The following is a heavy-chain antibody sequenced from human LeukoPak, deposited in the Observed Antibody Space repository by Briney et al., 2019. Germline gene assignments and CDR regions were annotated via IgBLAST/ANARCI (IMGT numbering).Heavy chain of an antibody. CDR3: ARHKTVTYDVFDL. D-gene: IGHD3-3*01. CDR2: INHSGST. V-gene: IGHV4-34*01. CDR1: GGSFSGYY. Sequence: SETLSLTCAVYGGSFSGYYWSWIRQPPGKGLEWIGEINHSGSTNYNPSLKSRVTISVDTSKNQFSLKLSSVTAADTAVYYCARHKTVTYDVFDLWGRGTMVTVSS. J-gene: IGHJ3*01.